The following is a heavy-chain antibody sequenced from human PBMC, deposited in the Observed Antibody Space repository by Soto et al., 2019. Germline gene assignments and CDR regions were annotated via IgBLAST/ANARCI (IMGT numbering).Heavy chain of an antibody. V-gene: IGHV4-59*01. CDR1: GGSISSYY. J-gene: IGHJ3*02. CDR3: ARVMYSSSSSSSGILWFGEARGGAFDI. D-gene: IGHD3-10*01. Sequence: PSETLSLTCTVSGGSISSYYWSWIRQPPGKGLEWIGYIYYSGSTNYNPSLKSRVTISVDTSKNQFSLKLSSVTAADTAVYYCARVMYSSSSSSSGILWFGEARGGAFDIWGQGTMVTVSS. CDR2: IYYSGST.